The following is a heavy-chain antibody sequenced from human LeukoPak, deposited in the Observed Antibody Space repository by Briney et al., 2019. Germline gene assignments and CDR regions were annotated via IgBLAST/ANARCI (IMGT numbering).Heavy chain of an antibody. CDR3: ARDLRRSGGSCYFWLSRATTYYYGMDV. D-gene: IGHD2-15*01. CDR1: GYTFTSYG. V-gene: IGHV1-18*01. Sequence: ASVKVSCKASGYTFTSYGISWVRQAPGQGLEWMGWISAYNGNTNYAQKLQGRVTMTTDTSTSTAYMELRSLRSDDTAVYYCARDLRRSGGSCYFWLSRATTYYYGMDVWGQGTTVTVSS. CDR2: ISAYNGNT. J-gene: IGHJ6*02.